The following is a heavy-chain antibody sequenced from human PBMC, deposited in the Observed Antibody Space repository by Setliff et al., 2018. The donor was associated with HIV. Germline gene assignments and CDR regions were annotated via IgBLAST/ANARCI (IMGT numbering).Heavy chain of an antibody. Sequence: SETLSLTCTVSGGSISGGGYYWSWIRQHPGKGLDWIGNIYYSGSTYCNPSLKSRVTISVDTSKNQFSLKLSSVTAADTAVYYCARDIQAAGTGWFDPWGQGTLVTVSS. J-gene: IGHJ5*02. CDR2: IYYSGST. D-gene: IGHD6-13*01. V-gene: IGHV4-31*03. CDR1: GGSISGGGYY. CDR3: ARDIQAAGTGWFDP.